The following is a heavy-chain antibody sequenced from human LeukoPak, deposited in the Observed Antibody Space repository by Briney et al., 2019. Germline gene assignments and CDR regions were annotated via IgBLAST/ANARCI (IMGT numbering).Heavy chain of an antibody. CDR3: ARDWSDLTTNPPDY. V-gene: IGHV3-7*01. Sequence: GGSLRLSCAASGCTVSYHWMTWVRQAPGKGLEWVANMKGDGSDRYYLDSVKGRFTISRDNTKNSLYLQMNSLRVEDTAVYYCARDWSDLTTNPPDYWGQGTLVTVSS. D-gene: IGHD1-26*01. J-gene: IGHJ4*02. CDR2: MKGDGSDR. CDR1: GCTVSYHW.